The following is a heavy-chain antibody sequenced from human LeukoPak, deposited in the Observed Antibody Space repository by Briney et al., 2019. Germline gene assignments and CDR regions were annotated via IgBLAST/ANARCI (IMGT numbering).Heavy chain of an antibody. Sequence: GGSLRLSCAASGFTFSSYSMNWVRQAPGKGLEWVSSISSGSGYIYYADSVEGRFTISRDNAKNSLYLQMNSLRAEDTAVYYCARDADSSSWSMYYYYGMDVWGQGTTVTVSS. CDR1: GFTFSSYS. D-gene: IGHD6-13*01. CDR2: ISSGSGYI. J-gene: IGHJ6*02. CDR3: ARDADSSSWSMYYYYGMDV. V-gene: IGHV3-21*01.